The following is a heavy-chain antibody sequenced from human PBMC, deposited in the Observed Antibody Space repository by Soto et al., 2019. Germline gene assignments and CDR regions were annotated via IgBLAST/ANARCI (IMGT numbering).Heavy chain of an antibody. Sequence: SETLSLTCTVSGGSISSYYWSWIRQPPGKGLEWIGYIYYSGSTNYNPSLKSRVTISVDTSKNQFSLKLSSVTAADTAVYYCASTVPPSDYGDYYYYMDVWGKGTTVTVSS. CDR1: GGSISSYY. J-gene: IGHJ6*03. V-gene: IGHV4-59*01. CDR2: IYYSGST. CDR3: ASTVPPSDYGDYYYYMDV. D-gene: IGHD4-17*01.